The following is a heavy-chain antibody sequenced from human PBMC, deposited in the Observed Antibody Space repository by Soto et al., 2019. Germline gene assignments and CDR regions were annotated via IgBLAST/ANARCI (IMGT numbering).Heavy chain of an antibody. CDR3: ARQLQYSSSSNYYYYGMDV. V-gene: IGHV5-51*01. CDR2: IYPGDSDT. Sequence: ESLKISCKGSGYSFTSYWIGWVRQMPGKGLEWMGIIYPGDSDTRYSPSFQGQVTISADKSISTAYLQWSSLKASDTAMYYCARQLQYSSSSNYYYYGMDVWGQGTTVTVSS. D-gene: IGHD6-6*01. J-gene: IGHJ6*02. CDR1: GYSFTSYW.